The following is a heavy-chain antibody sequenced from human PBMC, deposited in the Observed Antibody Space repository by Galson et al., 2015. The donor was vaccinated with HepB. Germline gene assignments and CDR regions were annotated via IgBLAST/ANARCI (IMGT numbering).Heavy chain of an antibody. V-gene: IGHV3-30*04. Sequence: SLRLSCAASGFTFSSYAMHWVRQAPGKELEWVAVISYDGSNKYYADSVKGRFTISRDNSKNTLYLQMNSLRAEDTAVYYCARDLNSGYGWNWFDPWGQGTLVTVSS. D-gene: IGHD5-12*01. CDR3: ARDLNSGYGWNWFDP. J-gene: IGHJ5*02. CDR1: GFTFSSYA. CDR2: ISYDGSNK.